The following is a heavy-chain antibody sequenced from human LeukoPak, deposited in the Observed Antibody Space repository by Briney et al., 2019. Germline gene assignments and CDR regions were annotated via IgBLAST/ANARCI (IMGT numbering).Heavy chain of an antibody. D-gene: IGHD2-2*01. Sequence: SETLSLTCTVSGGSISSYHWSWIRQPPGKGLEWIGYIYYSGSTNYNPSLKSRVTISVDTSKNQFSLKLSSVTAADTAVYYCARGPSGEYQLLSAYYYGMDVWGKGTTVTVSS. CDR2: IYYSGST. J-gene: IGHJ6*04. V-gene: IGHV4-59*01. CDR1: GGSISSYH. CDR3: ARGPSGEYQLLSAYYYGMDV.